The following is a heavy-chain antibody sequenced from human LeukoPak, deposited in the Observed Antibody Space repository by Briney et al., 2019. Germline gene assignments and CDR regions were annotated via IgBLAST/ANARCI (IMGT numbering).Heavy chain of an antibody. V-gene: IGHV4-38-2*02. D-gene: IGHD3-22*01. CDR2: IYHSGST. CDR3: ASGWYYDSSGYYGY. J-gene: IGHJ4*02. CDR1: GYSISSGYY. Sequence: SETLSLTCTVSGYSISSGYYWGWIRQPPGKGLEWIGSIYHSGSTYYNPSLKSRVTISVDTSKNQFSLKLSSVTAADTAVYYCASGWYYDSSGYYGYWGQGTLVTVSS.